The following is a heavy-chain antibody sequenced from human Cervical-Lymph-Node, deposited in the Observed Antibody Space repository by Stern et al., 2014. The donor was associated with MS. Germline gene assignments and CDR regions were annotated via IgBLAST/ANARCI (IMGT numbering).Heavy chain of an antibody. J-gene: IGHJ4*02. CDR1: GFIFSGYW. V-gene: IGHV3-74*02. CDR3: ARGGPYVSALPGY. CDR2: IDSDGSNI. D-gene: IGHD2-2*02. Sequence: EMQLVESGGGLVQPGGSLRLSCAASGFIFSGYWMYWVRQAPGKGLMCVSHIDSDGSNIHYADSVKGRFTISRDNAKSTLYLQVNSLRAEDTAIYYCARGGPYVSALPGYWGQGTLVTVSS.